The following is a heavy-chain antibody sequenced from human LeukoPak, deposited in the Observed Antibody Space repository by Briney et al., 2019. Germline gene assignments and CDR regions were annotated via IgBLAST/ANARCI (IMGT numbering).Heavy chain of an antibody. J-gene: IGHJ4*02. V-gene: IGHV3-33*01. CDR2: IWYDGSNK. Sequence: PGRSLRLSCAASGFTFSSYGMHWVRQAPGKGLEWVAVIWYDGSNKYYADSVKGRFTISRDNSKNTLYLQMNSLRAEDTAVYYCARGNYYDLYYFDYWGQGTLVTVSS. D-gene: IGHD3-22*01. CDR3: ARGNYYDLYYFDY. CDR1: GFTFSSYG.